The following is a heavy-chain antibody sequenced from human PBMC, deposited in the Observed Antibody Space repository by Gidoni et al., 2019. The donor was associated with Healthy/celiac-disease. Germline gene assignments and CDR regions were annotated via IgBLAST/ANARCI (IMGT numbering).Heavy chain of an antibody. Sequence: QVQLQQWGAGLLKPSETLSLTCAVYGGSFSGYYWSWIRQPPGKGLEWIGEINHSGSTNYNPSLKSRVTISVDTSKNQFSLKLSSVTAADTAVYYCARGRPPTYYYDSSGYYYFDYWGQGTLVTVSS. V-gene: IGHV4-34*01. CDR2: INHSGST. D-gene: IGHD3-22*01. J-gene: IGHJ4*02. CDR1: GGSFSGYY. CDR3: ARGRPPTYYYDSSGYYYFDY.